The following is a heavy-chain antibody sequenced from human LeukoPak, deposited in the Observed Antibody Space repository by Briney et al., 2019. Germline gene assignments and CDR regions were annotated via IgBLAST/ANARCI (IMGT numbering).Heavy chain of an antibody. V-gene: IGHV3-23*01. D-gene: IGHD6-19*01. CDR3: AKDQGYSSAWYSRDGFAM. CDR2: ISKSGDST. J-gene: IGHJ3*02. CDR1: GFSFSSYA. Sequence: GGSLRLSCAASGFSFSSYAMSWVRQAPGKGLEWVSAISKSGDSTFYADSVKGRFTISRDNSQNTLYVQMNSLRAEDTAVYYCAKDQGYSSAWYSRDGFAMWGQGTMVTVSS.